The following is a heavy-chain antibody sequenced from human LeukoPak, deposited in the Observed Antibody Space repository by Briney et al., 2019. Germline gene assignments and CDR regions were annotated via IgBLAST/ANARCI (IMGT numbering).Heavy chain of an antibody. CDR1: GFTLSSYA. CDR2: IPYDGSNK. J-gene: IGHJ4*02. D-gene: IGHD1-14*01. CDR3: ARNGYKASGDY. Sequence: GGSLRLSCSASGFTLSSYAMHWVRQAPGKGLEWVAVIPYDGSNKYYADSVKGRFTISRDNSKNTLYLQMNSLRAEDTAVYYCARNGYKASGDYWGQGTLVTVSS. V-gene: IGHV3-30-3*01.